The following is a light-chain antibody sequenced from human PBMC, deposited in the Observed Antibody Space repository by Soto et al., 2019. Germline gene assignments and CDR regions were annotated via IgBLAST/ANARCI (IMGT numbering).Light chain of an antibody. V-gene: IGKV1-5*01. J-gene: IGKJ1*01. CDR1: QSISWW. CDR3: QQYENYPWT. Sequence: DIQMTQSPSSLSASVGDRVTITCRASQSISWWLAWYQQKPGKAPKLLIYDASSLGSGVPSRFSGSGSGTEFTLTISNLQPDDFASYYCQQYENYPWTFGQGTKVEIK. CDR2: DAS.